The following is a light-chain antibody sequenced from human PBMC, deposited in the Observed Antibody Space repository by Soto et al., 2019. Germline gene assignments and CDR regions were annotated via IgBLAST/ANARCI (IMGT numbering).Light chain of an antibody. V-gene: IGKV1-5*03. CDR1: QHIGSW. Sequence: DIQLTQSPSALSASVGDRVTITCRASQHIGSWLAWYQQEPGKAPKLLIYKASSLESGVPSRFSGGGSGTEFTLTISSLQPDDFATYYCQQYNSFSRTFGQGTKVDI. J-gene: IGKJ1*01. CDR3: QQYNSFSRT. CDR2: KAS.